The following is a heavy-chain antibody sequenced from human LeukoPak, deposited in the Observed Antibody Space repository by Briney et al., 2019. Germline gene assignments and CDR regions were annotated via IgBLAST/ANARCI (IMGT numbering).Heavy chain of an antibody. CDR3: ARGWVAASGTIY. Sequence: GGSLRLSCAASGFSFSSYWMHWVRQAPGKGLVWVSRINSDGSSTNYADSVKGRFTISRDNAKNTLYLQMNSLRDEDTAVHYCARGWVAASGTIYWGQGTLVTVSS. D-gene: IGHD6-13*01. V-gene: IGHV3-74*01. CDR1: GFSFSSYW. J-gene: IGHJ4*02. CDR2: INSDGSST.